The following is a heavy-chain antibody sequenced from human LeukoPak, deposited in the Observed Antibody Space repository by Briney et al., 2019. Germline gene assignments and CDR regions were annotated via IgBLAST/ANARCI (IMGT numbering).Heavy chain of an antibody. CDR2: ISPTTAYI. V-gene: IGHV3-21*01. Sequence: GGSLRLSCATSGFNFSAYTMNWVRQAPGKGLDWVSSISPTTAYIHYADSMKGRFTISRDNARRSLYLQMNSLRVEDTAMYYCVSSLHGFSYGPGYWGQGTLVIVSS. CDR1: GFNFSAYT. J-gene: IGHJ4*02. D-gene: IGHD3-10*01. CDR3: VSSLHGFSYGPGY.